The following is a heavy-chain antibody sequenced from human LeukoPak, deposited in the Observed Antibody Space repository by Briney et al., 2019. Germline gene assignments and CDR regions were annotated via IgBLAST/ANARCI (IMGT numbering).Heavy chain of an antibody. V-gene: IGHV1-2*02. Sequence: ASVTVSCKASGYTFTGYYMHLVRQAPGQGLEWMGWINPNSGGTNYAQKFQGRVTMTRDTSISTAYMELSRLRSDDTAVYYCARVARDSSGYYSADYWGQGTLVTVSS. J-gene: IGHJ4*02. CDR2: INPNSGGT. CDR1: GYTFTGYY. D-gene: IGHD3-22*01. CDR3: ARVARDSSGYYSADY.